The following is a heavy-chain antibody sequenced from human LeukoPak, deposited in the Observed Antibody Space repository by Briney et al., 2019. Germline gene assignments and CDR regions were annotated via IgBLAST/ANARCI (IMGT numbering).Heavy chain of an antibody. CDR1: GFTFDDYG. CDR3: ARVSYSSSWYSGYYFDY. V-gene: IGHV3-20*04. Sequence: PGGSLRLSCAASGFTFDDYGMSWVRQAPGKGLEWVSGINWNGGSTGYADSVKGRFTISRDNAKNSLYPQMNSLRAEDTALYYCARVSYSSSWYSGYYFDYWGQGTLVTVSS. CDR2: INWNGGST. J-gene: IGHJ4*02. D-gene: IGHD6-13*01.